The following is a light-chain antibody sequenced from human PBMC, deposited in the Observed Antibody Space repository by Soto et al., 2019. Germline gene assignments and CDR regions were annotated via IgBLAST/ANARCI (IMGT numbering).Light chain of an antibody. CDR3: QQYGSSPRT. Sequence: EIVLTQSPATLSLSPGERDTLSCGASQSVSSSYLAWYQQKPGLAPRLLIYDASSRATGIPDRFSDSGSGTDFTLTISRLEPEDFAVYYCQQYGSSPRTFGQGTKVEIK. CDR2: DAS. V-gene: IGKV3D-20*01. CDR1: QSVSSSY. J-gene: IGKJ1*01.